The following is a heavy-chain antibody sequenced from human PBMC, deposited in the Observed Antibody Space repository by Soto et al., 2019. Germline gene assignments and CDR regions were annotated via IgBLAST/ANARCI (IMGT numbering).Heavy chain of an antibody. D-gene: IGHD3-10*01. J-gene: IGHJ4*02. CDR2: ILYDGSDK. V-gene: IGHV3-30*18. CDR3: AKAGGGFGDFVHH. Sequence: GGSLRLSCAASGFTFSSYGMHWVRQAPGKGLEWVTGILYDGSDKYYADSVKGRFAISRENSKNTLYLQMNSLRTEDSAVYYCAKAGGGFGDFVHHWGQGTPVTVSS. CDR1: GFTFSSYG.